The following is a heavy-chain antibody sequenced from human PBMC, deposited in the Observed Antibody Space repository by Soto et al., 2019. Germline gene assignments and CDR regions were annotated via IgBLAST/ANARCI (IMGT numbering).Heavy chain of an antibody. CDR1: GFSLSTSGVG. V-gene: IGHV2-5*02. J-gene: IGHJ4*02. CDR2: IYWDDDK. Sequence: QITLKESGPTLVKPTQTLTLTCTFSGFSLSTSGVGVGWIRQPPGKALEWLALIYWDDDKRYSPSLKSRLTITKDTSKNQVVLTLTSMDSVDTATYYCAHNLPFVFASSGWYDGGYFDSWGQGALVTVSS. CDR3: AHNLPFVFASSGWYDGGYFDS. D-gene: IGHD6-19*01.